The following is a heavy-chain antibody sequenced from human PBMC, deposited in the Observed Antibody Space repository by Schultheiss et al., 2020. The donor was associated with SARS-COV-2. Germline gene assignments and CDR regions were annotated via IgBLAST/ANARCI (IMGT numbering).Heavy chain of an antibody. D-gene: IGHD2-15*01. CDR1: GYTFTSYD. CDR3: AREDDFASDY. CDR2: MNPNSGNT. J-gene: IGHJ4*02. Sequence: ASVKVSCKASGYTFTSYDINWVRQATGQGLEWMGWMNPNSGNTGYAQKFQGRVSMTRETSITTAYMELSRLRSDDTAVYYCAREDDFASDYWGQGTLVTVSS. V-gene: IGHV1-8*01.